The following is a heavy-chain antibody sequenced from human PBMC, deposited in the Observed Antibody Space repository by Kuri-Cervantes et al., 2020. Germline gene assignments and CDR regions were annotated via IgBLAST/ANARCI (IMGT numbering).Heavy chain of an antibody. Sequence: ASVKVSCKASGYTFTSYGISWVRQAPGQGLEWMGWISVYNGNTNYAQKLQGRVTMTTDTSTSTAYMELRSLGSDDTAVYYCAREGSSYYDILTGYYDYYYGMDVWGQGTTATVSS. CDR3: AREGSSYYDILTGYYDYYYGMDV. D-gene: IGHD3-9*01. J-gene: IGHJ6*02. CDR1: GYTFTSYG. CDR2: ISVYNGNT. V-gene: IGHV1-18*01.